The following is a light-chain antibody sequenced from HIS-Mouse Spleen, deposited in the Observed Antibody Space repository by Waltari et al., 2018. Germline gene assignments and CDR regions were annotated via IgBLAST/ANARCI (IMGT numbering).Light chain of an antibody. J-gene: IGLJ2*01. CDR2: EDS. Sequence: SYELTQPPSVSVSPGQTARITCSGDALPKKYAYWYQQKSGQAPVLVIYEDSKRPSGIPERFSGSRSGTMATLTISGAQVEDEADYYWYSTDSSGNHRVFGGGTKLTVL. V-gene: IGLV3-10*01. CDR1: ALPKKY. CDR3: YSTDSSGNHRV.